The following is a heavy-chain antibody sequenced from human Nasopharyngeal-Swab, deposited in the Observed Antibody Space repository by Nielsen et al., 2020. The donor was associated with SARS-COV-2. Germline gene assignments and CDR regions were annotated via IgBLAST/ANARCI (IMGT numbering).Heavy chain of an antibody. Sequence: SETLSLTCAVSGGSFSANYWGWIRQPPGKGLARNGETNHSGSTNYNPSLKSRVPISVDTSKSKISLKLTSVTSADASVYYCARGLSGVVPAPILGLGPYYYFYYMDVWGKGTTVTVSS. V-gene: IGHV4-34*01. D-gene: IGHD2-2*01. CDR1: GGSFSANY. CDR3: ARGLSGVVPAPILGLGPYYYFYYMDV. J-gene: IGHJ6*03. CDR2: TNHSGST.